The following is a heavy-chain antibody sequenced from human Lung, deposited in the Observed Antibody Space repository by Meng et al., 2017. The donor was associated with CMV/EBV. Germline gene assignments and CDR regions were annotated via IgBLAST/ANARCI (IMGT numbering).Heavy chain of an antibody. D-gene: IGHD6-19*01. CDR1: GDSSRSRYW. Sequence: HRQQSCPGLLEPSGTLSLPSAVPGDSSRSRYWWSWVRQPPGKGLEWIGEIYHSGSTNYNPSLKSRVTISVDKSKNQFSLKLSSVTAADTAVYYCASFPPPGKQWLVTDYWGQGTLVTVSS. J-gene: IGHJ4*02. CDR2: IYHSGST. CDR3: ASFPPPGKQWLVTDY. V-gene: IGHV4-4*02.